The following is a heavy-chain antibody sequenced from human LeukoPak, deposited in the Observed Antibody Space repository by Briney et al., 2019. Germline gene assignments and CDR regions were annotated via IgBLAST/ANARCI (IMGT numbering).Heavy chain of an antibody. D-gene: IGHD4-11*01. CDR3: ARATVTVDY. Sequence: SETLSLTCTVSGDSISTYYWSWIRQPPGKGLEWIGYIYYSGSTNYNPSLTSRVTISVDTSKNQFSLKLSSVTAADTAVYYCARATVTVDYWGQGTLVTVSS. CDR1: GDSISTYY. J-gene: IGHJ4*02. V-gene: IGHV4-59*08. CDR2: IYYSGST.